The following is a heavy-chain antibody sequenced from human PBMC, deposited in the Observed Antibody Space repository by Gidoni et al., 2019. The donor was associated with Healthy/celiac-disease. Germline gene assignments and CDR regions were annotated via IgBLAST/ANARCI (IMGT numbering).Heavy chain of an antibody. Sequence: QVQLQPWGAGLLKPSETLSLTCAVYGGSFSGYYWSWIRQPPGKGLEWIGEINHSGSTNYNPYLKSRVTISVETSKNQFSLKLSSVTAADTAVYYCARGLRYFALGERGGWFDPWGQGTLVTVSS. V-gene: IGHV4-34*01. J-gene: IGHJ5*02. D-gene: IGHD3-9*01. CDR3: ARGLRYFALGERGGWFDP. CDR1: GGSFSGYY. CDR2: INHSGST.